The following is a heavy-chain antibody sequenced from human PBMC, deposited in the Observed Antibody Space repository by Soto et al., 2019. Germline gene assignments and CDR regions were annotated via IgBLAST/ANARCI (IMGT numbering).Heavy chain of an antibody. Sequence: LSLTCTVSGGSNLKAGYYWSWIRQHPGKGLEWIAYISYSGSSYSNPSLKSRVTISADTSKNQFSLRLTSVTAADTAVYFCARATPAGSADFWGQGTLVTVSS. CDR3: ARATPAGSADF. D-gene: IGHD2-2*01. J-gene: IGHJ4*02. V-gene: IGHV4-31*03. CDR1: GGSNLKAGYY. CDR2: ISYSGSS.